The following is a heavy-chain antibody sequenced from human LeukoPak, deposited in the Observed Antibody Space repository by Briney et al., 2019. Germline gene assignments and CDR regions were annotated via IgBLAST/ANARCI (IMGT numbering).Heavy chain of an antibody. CDR1: GGSFSGYY. CDR2: INHSGST. CDR3: ARARNFWSGYYYYYYYMDV. Sequence: SETLSLTCAVYGGSFSGYYRSWIRQPPGKGLEWIGEINHSGSTDYNPSLKSRVTISVDTSKNQFSLKLSSVTAADTAVYYCARARNFWSGYYYYYYYMDVWGKGTTVTVSS. D-gene: IGHD3-3*01. V-gene: IGHV4-34*01. J-gene: IGHJ6*03.